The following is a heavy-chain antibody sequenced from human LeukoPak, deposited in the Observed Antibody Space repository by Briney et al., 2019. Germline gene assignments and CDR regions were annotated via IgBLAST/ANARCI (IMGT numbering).Heavy chain of an antibody. CDR3: ARVGDYYDSSGYYYNWFDP. CDR1: GGSISSGGYY. V-gene: IGHV4-31*03. J-gene: IGHJ5*02. Sequence: SQTLSLTCTVSGGSISSGGYYWSWIRQHPGKGLGWIGYIYYSGSTYYNPSLKSRVTISVDTSKNQFSLKLSSVTAADTAVYYCARVGDYYDSSGYYYNWFDPRGQGTLVTVSS. CDR2: IYYSGST. D-gene: IGHD3-22*01.